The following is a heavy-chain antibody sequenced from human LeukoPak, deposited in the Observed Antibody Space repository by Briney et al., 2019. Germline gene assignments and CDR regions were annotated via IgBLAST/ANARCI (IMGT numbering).Heavy chain of an antibody. J-gene: IGHJ4*02. CDR3: ASGGEALFDY. CDR1: GFTFTTYW. D-gene: IGHD3-10*01. Sequence: GESLRLSCAASGFTFTTYWMSWVRQPPGKGLEWVANIKQDGTEKYYVDSVKGRFTISRDNAKNSLYLQMNSLRAEDTAVYYCASGGEALFDYWGQGTLVTVSS. CDR2: IKQDGTEK. V-gene: IGHV3-7*01.